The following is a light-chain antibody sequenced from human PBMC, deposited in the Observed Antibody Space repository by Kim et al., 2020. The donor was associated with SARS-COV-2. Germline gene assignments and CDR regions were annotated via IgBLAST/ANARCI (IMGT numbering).Light chain of an antibody. Sequence: AAVQLTCILSSGDSSYAIAWYQQQPGKGPRFLMKVNRDGSHIKGDGIPDRFSGSTSGAERYLTISSLQPEDEADYYCQTWDTGIRVFGGGTQLTVL. J-gene: IGLJ3*02. CDR3: QTWDTGIRV. V-gene: IGLV4-69*01. CDR1: SGDSSYA. CDR2: VNRDGSH.